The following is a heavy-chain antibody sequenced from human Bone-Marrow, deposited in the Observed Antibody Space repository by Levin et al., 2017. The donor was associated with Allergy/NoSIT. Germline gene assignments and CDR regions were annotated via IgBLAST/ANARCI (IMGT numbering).Heavy chain of an antibody. CDR1: GFTFSSYS. V-gene: IGHV3-48*02. J-gene: IGHJ5*02. CDR2: ISPASSTI. D-gene: IGHD6-13*01. CDR3: ATEGSSSWYNWFDP. Sequence: GSLRLSCAASGFTFSSYSMTWVRQAPGKGLEWVSYISPASSTIYYADSVKGRFTISRDNAKNSLYLQMNSLTDEDTAVYYCATEGSSSWYNWFDPWGQGILVTVSS.